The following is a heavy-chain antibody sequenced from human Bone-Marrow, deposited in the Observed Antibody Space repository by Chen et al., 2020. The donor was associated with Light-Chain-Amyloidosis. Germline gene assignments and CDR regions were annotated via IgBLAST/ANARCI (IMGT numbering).Heavy chain of an antibody. D-gene: IGHD6-19*01. CDR3: ARAAAVGGGFNYYGMDV. CDR1: GPIFHLYG. Sequence: EMQLVESGGGLVKRGGPLGLTGEDSGPIFHLYGFKGVRQAPGKGLEWVSSITGSGDMYYADSVKGRFTISRDDAKKTVYLQMNSLRAEDTAVYYCARAAAVGGGFNYYGMDVWGQGTTVTVAS. V-gene: IGHV3-21*04. CDR2: ITGSGDM. J-gene: IGHJ6*02.